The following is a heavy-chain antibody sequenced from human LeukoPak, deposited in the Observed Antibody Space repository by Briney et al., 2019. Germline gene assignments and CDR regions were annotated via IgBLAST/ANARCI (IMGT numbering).Heavy chain of an antibody. CDR1: GESFKDYY. Sequence: SETLSLTCAVYGESFKDYYWNWIRQPPGKGLEWIGSIYHSGSTYYNPSLKSRVTIAVETSKNQFSLKLSSVTAADKAVYYCARSCRILDIVATIRARLGGNGFDIWSQGTMVTVSS. CDR2: IYHSGST. CDR3: ARSCRILDIVATIRARLGGNGFDI. V-gene: IGHV4-34*01. D-gene: IGHD5-12*01. J-gene: IGHJ3*02.